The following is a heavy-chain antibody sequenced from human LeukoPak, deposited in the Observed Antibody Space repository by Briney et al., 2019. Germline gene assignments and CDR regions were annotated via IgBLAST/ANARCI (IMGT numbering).Heavy chain of an antibody. CDR2: ISSSANTI. Sequence: GGSLRLSCAASGFTFSSYEMNWVRQAPGKGLEWVSYISSSANTIYYADSVKGRFTISRDNSRNTLYLQMNSLRAEDTAVYYCAKDLTMIVTMGFDPWGQGTLVTVSS. J-gene: IGHJ5*02. D-gene: IGHD3-22*01. CDR1: GFTFSSYE. CDR3: AKDLTMIVTMGFDP. V-gene: IGHV3-48*03.